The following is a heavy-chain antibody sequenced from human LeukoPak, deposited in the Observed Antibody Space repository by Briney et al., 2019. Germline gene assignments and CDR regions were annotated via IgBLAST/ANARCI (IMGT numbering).Heavy chain of an antibody. D-gene: IGHD6-13*01. Sequence: PSETLSLTCTVSGGSISSYYCSWIRQPPGKGLEWIGYISYSGSTNYNPSLKSRVTISVDTSKNQFSLKLSSVTAADTAVYYCARAGYSSSWTPGDWGQGTLVTVSS. V-gene: IGHV4-59*08. J-gene: IGHJ4*02. CDR2: ISYSGST. CDR3: ARAGYSSSWTPGD. CDR1: GGSISSYY.